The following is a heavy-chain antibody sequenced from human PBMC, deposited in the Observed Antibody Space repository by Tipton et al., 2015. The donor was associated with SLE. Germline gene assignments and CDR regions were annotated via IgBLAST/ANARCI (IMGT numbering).Heavy chain of an antibody. Sequence: SLRLSCAASGFNFNSYAMYWVRQAPGKGLEWVANINQDGRKKNYVDSVKGRFTISRDNAKNSLYLHMNSLRAEDTAIYYCARDATGLNWFDPWGQGTLVTVSS. CDR3: ARDATGLNWFDP. CDR1: GFNFNSYA. V-gene: IGHV3-7*01. J-gene: IGHJ5*02. CDR2: INQDGRKK. D-gene: IGHD3-10*01.